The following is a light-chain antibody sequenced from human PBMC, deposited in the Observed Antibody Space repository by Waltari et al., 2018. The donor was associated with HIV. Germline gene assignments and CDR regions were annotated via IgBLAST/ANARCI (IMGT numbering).Light chain of an antibody. CDR1: QAVGSSD. V-gene: IGKV3-20*01. J-gene: IGKJ1*01. CDR2: GAS. Sequence: EIVLTQSPGTLSLSPGERATLSCRASQAVGSSDLAWYQQKPGQAPRLLIYGASSRAADIPDRFSGSGSGTDFSLPIGTLVPEDVAVYYCHQYATSPWTFGQGTKVEI. CDR3: HQYATSPWT.